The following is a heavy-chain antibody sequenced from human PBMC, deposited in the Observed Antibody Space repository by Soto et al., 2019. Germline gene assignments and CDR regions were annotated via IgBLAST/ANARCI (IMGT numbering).Heavy chain of an antibody. V-gene: IGHV5-51*01. CDR2: IYPGDSDT. J-gene: IGHJ6*02. CDR1: GYSFTSYW. Sequence: GESLKISCKGSGYSFTSYWIGWVRQMPGKGLGWMGIIYPGDSDTRYSPSFQGQVTISADKSISTAYLQWSSLKASDTAMHYCARQVAVAGTYYYYGMDVWGQGTTVTVSS. CDR3: ARQVAVAGTYYYYGMDV. D-gene: IGHD6-19*01.